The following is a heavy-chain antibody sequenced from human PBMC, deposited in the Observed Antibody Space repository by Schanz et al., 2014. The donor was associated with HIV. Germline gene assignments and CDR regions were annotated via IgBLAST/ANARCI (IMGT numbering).Heavy chain of an antibody. D-gene: IGHD3-10*01. CDR3: AREDGWFGDIYYFGLDV. J-gene: IGHJ6*02. Sequence: QVQLVESGGGVVQPGRSLRLSCRTSGFIFSSYGMHWVRQAPGKGLEWVAFISYDVEKKHFAQPVKGRFIISRDNSKNTLYLQMNSLRLEDTAVYYCAREDGWFGDIYYFGLDVWGRGTTVTVSS. CDR1: GFIFSSYG. V-gene: IGHV3-30*03. CDR2: ISYDVEKK.